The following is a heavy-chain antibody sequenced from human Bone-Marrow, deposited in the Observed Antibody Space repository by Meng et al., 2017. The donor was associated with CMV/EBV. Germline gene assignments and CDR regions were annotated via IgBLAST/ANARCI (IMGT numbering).Heavy chain of an antibody. CDR1: GYSITSGFY. Sequence: GSLRLSCTVSGYSITSGFYWVWIRQPPGKGLEWIGGVYHNGVTYYTPSLKRRVTISLETSKSHVSLKLNSVTAADTAVYYCASESATHLGGRIYYHGMDVWGQGTTVTVSS. V-gene: IGHV4-38-2*02. J-gene: IGHJ6*02. CDR3: ASESATHLGGRIYYHGMDV. CDR2: VYHNGVT. D-gene: IGHD1-26*01.